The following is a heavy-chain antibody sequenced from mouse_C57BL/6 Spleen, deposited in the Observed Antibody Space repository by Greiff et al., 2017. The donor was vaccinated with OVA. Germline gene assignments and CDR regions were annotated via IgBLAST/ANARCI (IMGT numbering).Heavy chain of an antibody. CDR2: IDPSDSYT. CDR3: ARRTLDGYHYFDY. CDR1: GYTFTSYW. V-gene: IGHV1-50*01. J-gene: IGHJ2*01. Sequence: VQLQQPGAELVKPGASVKLSCKASGYTFTSYWMQWVKQRPGQGLEWIGEIDPSDSYTNYNQKFKGKATLTVDTSSSTAYMQLSSLTSEDSAVYYRARRTLDGYHYFDYWGQGTTLTVSS. D-gene: IGHD2-3*01.